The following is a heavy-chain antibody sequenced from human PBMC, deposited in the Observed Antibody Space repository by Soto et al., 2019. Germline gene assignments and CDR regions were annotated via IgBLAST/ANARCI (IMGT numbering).Heavy chain of an antibody. Sequence: SETLSLTCTVSGGSISSYYWSWIRQPPGKGLEWIGYIYYSGSTNYNPSLKSRVTISVDTSKNQFSLKLSSVTAADTAVYYCATSSELYYYKYIDVWGNGTTVTVSS. CDR1: GGSISSYY. CDR2: IYYSGST. D-gene: IGHD1-7*01. CDR3: ATSSELYYYKYIDV. V-gene: IGHV4-59*01. J-gene: IGHJ6*03.